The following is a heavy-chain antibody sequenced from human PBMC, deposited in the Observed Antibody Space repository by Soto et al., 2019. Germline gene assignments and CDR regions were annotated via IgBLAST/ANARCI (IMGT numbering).Heavy chain of an antibody. D-gene: IGHD2-15*01. CDR3: ARTPDY. Sequence: SETLSLTCTVSGGSISSSNYYWGWIRQPPGKGLEWIATIYYSGSTYYNPSLKSRVTISVDRSKNQFSLKLSSVTAADTAVYNCARTPDYWGQGTLVTVSS. CDR2: IYYSGST. J-gene: IGHJ4*02. V-gene: IGHV4-39*07. CDR1: GGSISSSNYY.